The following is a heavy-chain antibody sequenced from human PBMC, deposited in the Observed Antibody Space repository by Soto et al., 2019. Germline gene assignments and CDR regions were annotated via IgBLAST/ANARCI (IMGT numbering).Heavy chain of an antibody. V-gene: IGHV2-5*02. Sequence: QIALKESGPTLVKPTQTLTLTCTFSGISLTTSGEGVGWVRQPPGKGLEWVALVYGDGDKRYLTSLKSRLTIIKDTSKNQLVLTMTNMDPVDTGTYFCAHNIGGDYFYGFDFWGRGTKVTVSS. CDR1: GISLTTSGEG. J-gene: IGHJ3*01. D-gene: IGHD4-17*01. CDR3: AHNIGGDYFYGFDF. CDR2: VYGDGDK.